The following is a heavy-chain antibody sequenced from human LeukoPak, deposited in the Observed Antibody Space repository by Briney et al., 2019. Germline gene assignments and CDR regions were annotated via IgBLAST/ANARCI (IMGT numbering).Heavy chain of an antibody. V-gene: IGHV4-30-2*01. Sequence: SQTLSLTCTVSGGSISSGGYYWSWIRQPPGKGLEWIGYIYHSGSTYYNPSLKSRVTISVDRSKNQFSLKLSAVTAADTAVYYCARVPELGYCSSTSCQSYFADGGQATLVTVYS. CDR1: GGSISSGGYY. D-gene: IGHD2-2*01. CDR3: ARVPELGYCSSTSCQSYFAD. J-gene: IGHJ4*02. CDR2: IYHSGST.